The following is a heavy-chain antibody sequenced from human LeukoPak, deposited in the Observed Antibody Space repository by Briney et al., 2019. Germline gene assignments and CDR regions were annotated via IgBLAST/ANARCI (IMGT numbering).Heavy chain of an antibody. V-gene: IGHV5-51*01. D-gene: IGHD3-22*01. CDR2: IYPGDSDT. J-gene: IGHJ6*02. CDR1: GYSFTSYW. Sequence: GESLKISCKGSGYSFTSYWIGWVRQMPGKGLEWMGIIYPGDSDTRYSPSFQGQVTISADKSISTAYLQWSSLKASDTAMYYCAGRFGYDSSGGYYYYGMDVWGQGTTVTVSS. CDR3: AGRFGYDSSGGYYYYGMDV.